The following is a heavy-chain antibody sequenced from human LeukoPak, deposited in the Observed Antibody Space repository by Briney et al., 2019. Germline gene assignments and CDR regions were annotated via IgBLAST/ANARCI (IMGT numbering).Heavy chain of an antibody. J-gene: IGHJ4*02. CDR2: ISSNGGST. D-gene: IGHD3-22*01. Sequence: GGSLRLSCSASGFTFSSYAMHWVRQAPGKGLEYVSTISSNGGSTYYADSVKGRFTISRDNSKNTLYLQMSSLRAEDTAVYYCAKGRYYDSRAYYSLDYFDYWGQGALVTVSS. CDR3: AKGRYYDSRAYYSLDYFDY. V-gene: IGHV3-64D*06. CDR1: GFTFSSYA.